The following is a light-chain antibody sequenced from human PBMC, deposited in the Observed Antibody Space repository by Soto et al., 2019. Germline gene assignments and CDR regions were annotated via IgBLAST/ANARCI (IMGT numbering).Light chain of an antibody. CDR2: RSN. Sequence: QSVLTQPPSASGTPGQRVTISCSGSSSNIGSNYVYWYQQLPGTAPKLLIYRSNQRPSGVPDRFSGSKSGTSASLAISGLRSEDEADYYCAAWDDSLSGPVFGRGTKLTVL. J-gene: IGLJ2*01. CDR3: AAWDDSLSGPV. CDR1: SSNIGSNY. V-gene: IGLV1-47*01.